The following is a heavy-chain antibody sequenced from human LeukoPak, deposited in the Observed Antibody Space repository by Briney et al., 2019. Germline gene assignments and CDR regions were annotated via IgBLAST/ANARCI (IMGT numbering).Heavy chain of an antibody. CDR1: GYTFTSYA. V-gene: IGHV7-4-1*02. J-gene: IGHJ4*02. D-gene: IGHD4-23*01. CDR3: ARDPYLSPVVSGAPRFDS. Sequence: ASVKVSCKASGYTFTSYAMHWVRQAPGQGLEWMGWINTNTGNPTYAQGFTGRLVFSLDTSVSTAYLQINSLEAEDTAVYYCARDPYLSPVVSGAPRFDSWGQGALLTVSS. CDR2: INTNTGNP.